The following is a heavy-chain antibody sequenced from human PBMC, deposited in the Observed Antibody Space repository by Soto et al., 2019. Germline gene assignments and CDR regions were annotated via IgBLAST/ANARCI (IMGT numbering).Heavy chain of an antibody. CDR3: ARGNYYGRYGMDV. V-gene: IGHV4-34*01. CDR2: INHSGST. CDR1: GGSFSGYY. D-gene: IGHD3-10*01. Sequence: QVQLQQWGAGLLKPSETLSLTCAVYGGSFSGYYWSWIRQPPGKGLEGIGEINHSGSTNYNPSLKRRVTVSVDTSKNQFSLKLRSVTAADTAVYYCARGNYYGRYGMDVWGQGTTVTVSS. J-gene: IGHJ6*02.